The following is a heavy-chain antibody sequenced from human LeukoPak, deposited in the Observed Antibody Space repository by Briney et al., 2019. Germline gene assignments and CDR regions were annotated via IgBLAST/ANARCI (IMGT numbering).Heavy chain of an antibody. CDR3: AAIPMVRAGYTRYY. CDR1: GITFSDYD. Sequence: GGSLRLSCIGSGITFSDYDMDWVRQAPGKGLEWVGRSRNKPSGYTTEYAASVKGRFTVSRDDSNKSFYLQMNSLKIDDTAVYYCAAIPMVRAGYTRYYWGQGTLVSVSS. J-gene: IGHJ4*02. CDR2: SRNKPSGYTT. D-gene: IGHD3-10*01. V-gene: IGHV3-72*01.